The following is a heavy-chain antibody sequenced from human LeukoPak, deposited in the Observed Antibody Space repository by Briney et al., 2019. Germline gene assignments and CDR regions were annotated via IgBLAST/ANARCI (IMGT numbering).Heavy chain of an antibody. CDR3: ARGGGRYYDSRGYRHFDY. J-gene: IGHJ4*02. D-gene: IGHD3-22*01. CDR1: GYTFTSYY. V-gene: IGHV1-46*01. Sequence: ASVKVSCKASGYTFTSYYMHWVRQAPGQGLEWMGIINPSGGSTSYAQKFHGRVTMTRDTSTSTVYMELSSLRSEDTAVYYCARGGGRYYDSRGYRHFDYWGQGTLVTVSS. CDR2: INPSGGST.